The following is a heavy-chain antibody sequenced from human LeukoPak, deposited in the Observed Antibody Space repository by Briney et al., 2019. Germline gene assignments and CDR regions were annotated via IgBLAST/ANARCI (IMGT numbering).Heavy chain of an antibody. Sequence: PSETLSLTCTVSGDFSTFYYWTWIRQPPGKELEWIGSIHTSGSTTYNPSLKSRVTMSIDTSKNQFSLRLSSVTAADTAVYYCARPGQSSWWIYFNYWGQGTLVTVSS. CDR1: GDFSTFYY. CDR2: IHTSGST. J-gene: IGHJ4*02. CDR3: ARPGQSSWWIYFNY. V-gene: IGHV4-4*09. D-gene: IGHD2-15*01.